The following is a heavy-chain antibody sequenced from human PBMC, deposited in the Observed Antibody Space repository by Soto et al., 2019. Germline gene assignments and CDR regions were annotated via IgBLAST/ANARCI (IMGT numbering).Heavy chain of an antibody. V-gene: IGHV1-46*01. CDR2: INPNTGST. D-gene: IGHD7-27*01. CDR1: GYTFTTYY. Sequence: QVQLVQSGAEVKKPGASVTVSCQASGYTFTTYYIHWVRQAPGQGLEWMGIINPNTGSTSKAQKFQGRFTVTRDTSTSTVYMDLSSLSSEDTAVYFCARDPNFSLTFHYYGMDVWGQGTAVTVSS. CDR3: ARDPNFSLTFHYYGMDV. J-gene: IGHJ6*02.